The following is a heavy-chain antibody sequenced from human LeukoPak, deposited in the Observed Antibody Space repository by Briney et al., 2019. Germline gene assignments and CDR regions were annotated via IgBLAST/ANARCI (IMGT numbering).Heavy chain of an antibody. CDR3: APAKWLANSDAFDI. Sequence: GGSLRLFCAASGFVFSSYGMHWVRQAPGKGLEFVSAISSDGGSTYYANSVKGRFTISRDNSKNTMYLRVGSLRTDDMAVYYCAPAKWLANSDAFDIWGQGTMVTVSS. J-gene: IGHJ3*02. V-gene: IGHV3-64*01. D-gene: IGHD6-19*01. CDR1: GFVFSSYG. CDR2: ISSDGGST.